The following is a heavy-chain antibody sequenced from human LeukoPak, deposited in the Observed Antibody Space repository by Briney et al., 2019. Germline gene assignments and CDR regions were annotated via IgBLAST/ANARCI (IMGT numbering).Heavy chain of an antibody. D-gene: IGHD5-24*01. J-gene: IGHJ4*02. CDR3: AREGFGEMATISLYY. CDR2: ISGSGGDT. CDR1: GFTFSNLA. V-gene: IGHV3-23*01. Sequence: GGSLRLSCAASGFTFSNLAMSWVRQAPGKGLEWVSAISGSGGDTYYADSVKGRFTISRDNAKNSLYLQMNSLRDEDTAVYYCAREGFGEMATISLYYWGQGTLVTVSS.